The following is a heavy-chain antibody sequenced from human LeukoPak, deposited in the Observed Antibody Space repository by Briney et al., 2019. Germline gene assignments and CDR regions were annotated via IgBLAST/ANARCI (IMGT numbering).Heavy chain of an antibody. CDR2: LNPNSGNT. Sequence: ASVKVSCKASGYTFTSYDIKWVRQATGQGLEWMGWLNPNSGNTGYAQKFQGRVTVTRDTSISTAYMELTGLRSEATGVYYCARGPNYYYHMDVWGKGTTVTVSS. CDR1: GYTFTSYD. J-gene: IGHJ6*03. CDR3: ARGPNYYYHMDV. V-gene: IGHV1-8*01.